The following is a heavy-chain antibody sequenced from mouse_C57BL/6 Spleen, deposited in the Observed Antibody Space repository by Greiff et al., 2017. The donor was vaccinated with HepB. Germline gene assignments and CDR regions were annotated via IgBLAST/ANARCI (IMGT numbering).Heavy chain of an antibody. CDR2: INPNNGGT. J-gene: IGHJ2*01. V-gene: IGHV1-22*01. CDR1: GYTFTDYN. CDR3: ARQGSTRSHDY. D-gene: IGHD3-3*01. Sequence: EVKLVESGPELVKPGASVKMSCKASGYTFTDYNMHWVKQSHGKSLEWIGYINPNNGGTSYNQKFKGKATLTVNKSSSTAYMELRSLTSEDSAVYYCARQGSTRSHDYWGQGTTLTVSS.